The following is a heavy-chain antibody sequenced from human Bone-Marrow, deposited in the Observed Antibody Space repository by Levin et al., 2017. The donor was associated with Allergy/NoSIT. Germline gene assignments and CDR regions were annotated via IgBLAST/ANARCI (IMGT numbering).Heavy chain of an antibody. CDR3: AKVDSSSWNPPEYYFDC. D-gene: IGHD6-13*01. CDR1: GDSLTSHY. V-gene: IGHV4-59*11. J-gene: IGHJ4*02. CDR2: IYYGGRT. Sequence: SETLSLTCTVSGDSLTSHYWSWIXQSXXKGLEWIGFIYYGGRTNYNPSLKSRVRISVDTSKNQFSLRLATVTAADTAVYYCAKVDSSSWNPPEYYFDCWGQGALVAVSS.